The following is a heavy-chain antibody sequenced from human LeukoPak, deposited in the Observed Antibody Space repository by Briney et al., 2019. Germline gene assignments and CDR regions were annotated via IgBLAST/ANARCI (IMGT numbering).Heavy chain of an antibody. CDR3: AKDIERDYYDSSGLMLGSFDP. CDR2: ISWNSGSI. J-gene: IGHJ5*02. Sequence: GGSLRLSCAASGFTFDDYAMHWVRQAPGKGLEWVSGISWNSGSIGYADSVKGRFTISRDNAKNSLYLQMNSLRAEDTALYYCAKDIERDYYDSSGLMLGSFDPWGQGTLVTVSS. D-gene: IGHD3-22*01. CDR1: GFTFDDYA. V-gene: IGHV3-9*01.